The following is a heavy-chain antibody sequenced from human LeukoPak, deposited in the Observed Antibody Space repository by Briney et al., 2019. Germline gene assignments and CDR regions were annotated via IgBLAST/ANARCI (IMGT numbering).Heavy chain of an antibody. D-gene: IGHD3-9*01. CDR1: GYTFSIYG. CDR2: INPNHGDT. V-gene: IGHV1-2*02. J-gene: IGHJ4*02. Sequence: ASVKVSCKASGYTFSIYGFSWVRQAPGQGLEWMGWINPNHGDTNYAQKFQDRVSMTRDTPISTAYMHLSRLRSADTAVYYCARSPHILTGENFDYWGQGTLLTVSS. CDR3: ARSPHILTGENFDY.